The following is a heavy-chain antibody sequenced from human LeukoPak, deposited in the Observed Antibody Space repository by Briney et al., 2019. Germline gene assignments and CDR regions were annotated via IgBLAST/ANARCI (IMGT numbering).Heavy chain of an antibody. CDR1: GFTFSSYS. CDR2: ISYDGSNK. CDR3: ARAPKGRGYYYYMDV. V-gene: IGHV3-30*03. D-gene: IGHD3-10*01. J-gene: IGHJ6*03. Sequence: GGSLRLSCAASGFTFSSYSMHWVRQAPGKGLEWVAVISYDGSNKYYADSVKGRFTISRDNSKNTLYLQMNSLRAEDTAVYYCARAPKGRGYYYYMDVWGKGTTVTVSS.